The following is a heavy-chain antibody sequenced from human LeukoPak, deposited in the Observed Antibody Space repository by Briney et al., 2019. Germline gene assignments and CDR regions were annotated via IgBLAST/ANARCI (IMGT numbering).Heavy chain of an antibody. D-gene: IGHD6-13*01. CDR2: INDDGRST. CDR3: ARSAAGLDY. J-gene: IGHJ4*02. V-gene: IGHV3-74*01. CDR1: GFTFSDYW. Sequence: PGGSLRLSCAASGFTFSDYWMHWVRQVPGKGLVWVSRINDDGRSTSEAVSVKGRFTISRDNAKNTLYLQMNSLRVEDTAIYYCARSAAGLDYWGQGTLSPFPQ.